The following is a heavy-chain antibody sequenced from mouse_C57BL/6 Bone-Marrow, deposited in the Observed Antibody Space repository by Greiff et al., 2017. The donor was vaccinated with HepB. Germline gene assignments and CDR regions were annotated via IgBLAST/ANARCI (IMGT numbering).Heavy chain of an antibody. D-gene: IGHD4-1*01. Sequence: EVQVVESGGGLVQPKGSLKLSCAASGFSFNTYAMNWVRQAPGKGLEWVARIRSKSNNYATYYADSVKDRFTISRDDSESMLYLQMHNLKTEDTAMYYCVRHWEEGNYFDYWGQGTTLTVSS. CDR2: IRSKSNNYAT. V-gene: IGHV10-1*01. J-gene: IGHJ2*01. CDR3: VRHWEEGNYFDY. CDR1: GFSFNTYA.